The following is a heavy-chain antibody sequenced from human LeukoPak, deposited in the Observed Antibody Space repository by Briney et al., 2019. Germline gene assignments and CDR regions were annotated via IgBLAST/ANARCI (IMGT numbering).Heavy chain of an antibody. CDR2: INPSGGST. J-gene: IGHJ6*03. V-gene: IGHV1-46*01. CDR1: GYTFTSYY. CDR3: ARSGGNHYYYMDV. D-gene: IGHD4-23*01. Sequence: ASVKVSCKASGYTFTSYYMHWVRQAPGQGLEWMGIINPSGGSTSYAQKFQGRVTMTRDMSTSTVYMELSSLRSEDTAVYYCARSGGNHYYYMDVWGKGTTVTVSS.